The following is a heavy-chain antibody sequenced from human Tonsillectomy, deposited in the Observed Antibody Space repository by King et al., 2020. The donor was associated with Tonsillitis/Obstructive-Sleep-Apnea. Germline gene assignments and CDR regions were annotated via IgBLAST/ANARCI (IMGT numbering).Heavy chain of an antibody. D-gene: IGHD4-17*01. J-gene: IGHJ2*01. V-gene: IGHV4-39*01. CDR2: IYYSGST. CDR3: ARIPRLRGNYWYFDL. Sequence: QLQESGPGLVKPSETLSLTCTVSVGSISSSSYYWGWIRQPPGKGLEWIGSIYYSGSTYYNPSLKSRVTISVDTSKNQFSLKLSSVTAADTAVYYCARIPRLRGNYWYFDLWGRGTLVTVSS. CDR1: VGSISSSSYY.